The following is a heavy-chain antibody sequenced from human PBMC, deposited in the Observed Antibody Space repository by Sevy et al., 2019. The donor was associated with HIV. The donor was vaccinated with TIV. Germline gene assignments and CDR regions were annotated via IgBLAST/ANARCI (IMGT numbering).Heavy chain of an antibody. CDR2: MSPKSGRT. D-gene: IGHD3-9*01. CDR3: ASGGSCDVLNYGYYYYGMDV. CDR1: GDTFSTYD. V-gene: IGHV1-8*02. J-gene: IGHJ6*02. Sequence: ASVKVSCKASGDTFSTYDINWVRQAPGQGLEWMGWMSPKSGRTGFAQKFQGRLTMTRDTSINTAYMELSSLRSDDTAVYYCASGGSCDVLNYGYYYYGMDVWGQGTTVTVSS.